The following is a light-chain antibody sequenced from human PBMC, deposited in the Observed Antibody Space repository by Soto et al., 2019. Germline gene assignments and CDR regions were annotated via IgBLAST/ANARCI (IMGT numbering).Light chain of an antibody. J-gene: IGKJ2*01. Sequence: AIQMTQSPPSLSASVGAGVIINCRARQDISVDVGWLQQRPGHAPNLLIYAASTLHTGVPSTFTGSGSGTDFTLTINDLQPEDVATYFCLQDYDFPYTFGQGTKLEI. CDR2: AAS. CDR3: LQDYDFPYT. CDR1: QDISVD. V-gene: IGKV1-6*01.